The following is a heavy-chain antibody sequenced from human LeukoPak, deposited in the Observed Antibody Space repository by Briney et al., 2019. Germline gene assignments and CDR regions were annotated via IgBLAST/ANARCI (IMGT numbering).Heavy chain of an antibody. CDR2: ISSSSSYI. Sequence: GGSLRLSCAASGFTFSSYSMNWVRQVPGKGLEWVSSISSSSSYIYYADSVKGRFTISRDNAKNSLYLQMNSLRAEDTAVYYCAREKGLRLGDPNRFDYWGQGTLVTVSS. V-gene: IGHV3-21*01. CDR1: GFTFSSYS. J-gene: IGHJ4*02. D-gene: IGHD3-16*01. CDR3: AREKGLRLGDPNRFDY.